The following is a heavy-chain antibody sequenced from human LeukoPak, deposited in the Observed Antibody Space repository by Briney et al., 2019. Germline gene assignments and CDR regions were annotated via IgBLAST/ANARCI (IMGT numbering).Heavy chain of an antibody. J-gene: IGHJ4*02. V-gene: IGHV4-59*01. CDR2: IYYSGST. CDR1: GGSISSYY. D-gene: IGHD6-19*01. CDR3: ARATYSSGWGTSDY. Sequence: PSETLSLTCTVSGGSISSYYWSWIRQPPGKGLEWIGCIYYSGSTNYNPSLQSRVTISVDTSKNQFSLKLSSVTAADTAVYYCARATYSSGWGTSDYWGQGTLVTVSS.